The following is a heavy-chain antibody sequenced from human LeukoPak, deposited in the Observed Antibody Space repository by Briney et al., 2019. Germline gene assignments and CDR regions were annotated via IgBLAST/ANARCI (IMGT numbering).Heavy chain of an antibody. CDR1: GYSISSGYY. CDR3: VRDQWLAAFDI. V-gene: IGHV4-38-2*01. Sequence: SETLSLTCAVSGYSISSGYYWGWIRQPPGKGLEWIGSIYHSGSTYYNPSLKSRVTISVDTSKNQFSLKLSSVTAADTAVHYCVRDQWLAAFDIWGQGTMVTVSS. J-gene: IGHJ3*02. D-gene: IGHD6-19*01. CDR2: IYHSGST.